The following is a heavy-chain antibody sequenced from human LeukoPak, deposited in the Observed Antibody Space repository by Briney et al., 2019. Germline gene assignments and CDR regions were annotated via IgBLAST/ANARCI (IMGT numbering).Heavy chain of an antibody. CDR1: GFTFSSYW. D-gene: IGHD3-10*02. V-gene: IGHV3-74*01. CDR3: VREMFGGRDY. CDR2: INEVGSAT. J-gene: IGHJ4*02. Sequence: GGSLRLTCAASGFTFSSYWMHWVRQVPGKGLAWVSRINEVGSATSNADSVKGRFTISRDNAKNALYLQMNSLRAEDTAVYYCVREMFGGRDYWGQGALVSVSS.